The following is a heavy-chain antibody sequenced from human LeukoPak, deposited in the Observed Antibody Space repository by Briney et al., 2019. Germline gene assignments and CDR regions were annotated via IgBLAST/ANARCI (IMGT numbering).Heavy chain of an antibody. D-gene: IGHD3-22*01. Sequence: PGGSLRLSCAASGFTFSSYAMSWVRQAPGKGLEWVSAISGSGGSTYYADSVKGRFTISRDNSKNTLHLQMNSLRVEDTAVYYCAVLSSGYPVDYWGQGTLVTVSS. CDR3: AVLSSGYPVDY. V-gene: IGHV3-23*01. J-gene: IGHJ4*02. CDR1: GFTFSSYA. CDR2: ISGSGGST.